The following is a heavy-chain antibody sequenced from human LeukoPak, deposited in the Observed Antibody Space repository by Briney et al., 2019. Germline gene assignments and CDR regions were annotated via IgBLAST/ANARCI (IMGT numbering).Heavy chain of an antibody. V-gene: IGHV3-23*01. J-gene: IGHJ4*02. Sequence: PGGSLKLSCAASGFTFSSYAMSWVRQAPGKGLEWVSAISGSGDSTYYADSVKGRFTVSRDNSKNTLYLQMNGLRAEDTAVYYCAKAAGGLVYWGQGTLVIISS. CDR1: GFTFSSYA. CDR2: ISGSGDST. CDR3: AKAAGGLVY. D-gene: IGHD6-19*01.